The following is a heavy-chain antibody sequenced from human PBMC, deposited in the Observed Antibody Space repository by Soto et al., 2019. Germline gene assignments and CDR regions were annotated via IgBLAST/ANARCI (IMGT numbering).Heavy chain of an antibody. CDR2: IYYSGST. CDR1: GGSISSSSYY. J-gene: IGHJ6*02. CDR3: AGYPYVVVTAYYGMDV. V-gene: IGHV4-39*01. D-gene: IGHD2-21*02. Sequence: QLQLQESGPGLVKPSETLSLTCTVSGGSISSSSYYWGWIRQPPGKGLEWIGSIYYSGSTYYNPSLKSRVTISVDTSKNQFFLKLSSVTAADTAVYYCAGYPYVVVTAYYGMDVWGQGTTVTVAS.